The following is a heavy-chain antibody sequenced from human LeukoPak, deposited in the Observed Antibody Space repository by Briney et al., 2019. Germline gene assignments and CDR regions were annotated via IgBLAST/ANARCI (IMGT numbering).Heavy chain of an antibody. V-gene: IGHV1-46*01. CDR1: GYTFTNYY. Sequence: ASVKVSCKASGYTFTNYYIYWVRQAPGQGLEWMGIINPSGGSTKYAQKLQGRVTMTRDTSTSTVYMELSSLRSDDTAVYYCARAYYYDSSGYYPGGDYCGQGTLVTVSS. CDR3: ARAYYYDSSGYYPGGDY. D-gene: IGHD3-22*01. J-gene: IGHJ4*02. CDR2: INPSGGST.